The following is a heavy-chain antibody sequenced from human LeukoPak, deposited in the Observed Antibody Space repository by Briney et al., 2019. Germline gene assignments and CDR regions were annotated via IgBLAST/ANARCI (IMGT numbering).Heavy chain of an antibody. CDR2: ISSSGSTI. V-gene: IGHV3-48*04. J-gene: IGHJ4*02. CDR3: ARGIRGGYDLDY. Sequence: PGGSLRLSCAASQFIFSNYWVTWVRQAPGKGLEWVSYISSSGSTIYYADSVKGRFTISRDNAKNSLYLQMNSLRAEDTAVYYCARGIRGGYDLDYWGQGTLVTVSS. D-gene: IGHD5-12*01. CDR1: QFIFSNYW.